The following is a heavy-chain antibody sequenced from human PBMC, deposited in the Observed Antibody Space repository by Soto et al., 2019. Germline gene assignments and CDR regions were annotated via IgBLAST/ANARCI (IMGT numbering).Heavy chain of an antibody. CDR1: GGSISSSSYY. CDR2: IYYSGST. V-gene: IGHV4-39*01. J-gene: IGHJ4*02. Sequence: SETLSLTCTVSGGSISSSSYYWGWIRQPPGKGLEWIGSIYYSGSTYYNPSLKSRVTISVDTSKNQFSLKLSSVTAADTAVYYCARLSKYRLDFDYWGQGTLVTVSS. CDR3: ARLSKYRLDFDY. D-gene: IGHD2-2*02.